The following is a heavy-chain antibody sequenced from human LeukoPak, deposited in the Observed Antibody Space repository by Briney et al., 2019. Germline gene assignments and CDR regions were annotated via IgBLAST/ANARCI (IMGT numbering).Heavy chain of an antibody. Sequence: GGSLRLSCAASGFTFSSYAMHWVRQAPGKGLEWVAVISYDGSNKYYADSVKGRFTISRDNSKNTLYLQMNSLRDEDTAVYYCASRNPYYYDSSGDSEPFDYWGQGTLVTVSS. V-gene: IGHV3-30-3*01. CDR3: ASRNPYYYDSSGDSEPFDY. CDR1: GFTFSSYA. CDR2: ISYDGSNK. J-gene: IGHJ4*02. D-gene: IGHD3-22*01.